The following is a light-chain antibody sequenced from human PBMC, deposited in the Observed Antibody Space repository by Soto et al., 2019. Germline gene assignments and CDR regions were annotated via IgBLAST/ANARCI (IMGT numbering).Light chain of an antibody. CDR1: QSLLHSDGKTY. CDR3: LQTKQLPLT. CDR2: EVS. J-gene: IGKJ1*01. Sequence: EIVLTQTPLSLSVTPGQSASISCKSSQSLLHSDGKTYLYWYLQRPGQPPQLLMYEVSNRFSGVPERFSGRGSGTDFTLEISRVEAEDVGLYSCLQTKQLPLTFGHGTKVEVK. V-gene: IGKV2D-29*01.